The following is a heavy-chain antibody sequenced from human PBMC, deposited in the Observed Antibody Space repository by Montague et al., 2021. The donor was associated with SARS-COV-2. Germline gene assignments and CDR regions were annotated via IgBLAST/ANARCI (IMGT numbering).Heavy chain of an antibody. J-gene: IGHJ6*02. CDR1: GWSYSTDY. V-gene: IGHV4-34*01. Sequence: SETLSLTCAVYGWSYSTDYFAWVRPSPGKGLDSIGHIYHIGNTISKPLPKSRVSISVDTSSSQFSLYLTSVTAADAAVYYCARDQTVLEWIWYGMDVWGPGTPVT. D-gene: IGHD3-3*01. CDR3: ARDQTVLEWIWYGMDV. CDR2: IYHIGNT.